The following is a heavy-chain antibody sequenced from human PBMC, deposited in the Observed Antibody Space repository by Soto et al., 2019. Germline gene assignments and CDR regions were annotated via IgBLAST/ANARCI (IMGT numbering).Heavy chain of an antibody. CDR1: GFTFSSYW. CDR3: ASLDGSGSYYAFDI. D-gene: IGHD3-10*01. J-gene: IGHJ3*02. V-gene: IGHV3-74*02. CDR2: INTDGSTT. Sequence: EVQLVESGGGLVQPGGSLRLSCAASGFTFSSYWMHWVRQAPGKGLVWVSRINTDGSTTTYADSVKGRFTISRDNAKNTLYLQMNSLRAEDTAVCYCASLDGSGSYYAFDIWGQGTMVTVSS.